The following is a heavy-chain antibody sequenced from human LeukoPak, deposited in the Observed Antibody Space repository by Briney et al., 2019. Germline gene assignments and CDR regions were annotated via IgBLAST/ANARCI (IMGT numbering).Heavy chain of an antibody. CDR3: ATSRVFDY. Sequence: PGGSLRLSCAASGFTFSSYWMSWVRQAPGKGLEWVADIKQDGSEKNYVDSVKGRFTISRDNAKNILYLEMTSLRMEDAGLYYCATSRVFDYWGHGTLVSVSA. CDR2: IKQDGSEK. CDR1: GFTFSSYW. V-gene: IGHV3-7*01. J-gene: IGHJ4*01. D-gene: IGHD6-6*01.